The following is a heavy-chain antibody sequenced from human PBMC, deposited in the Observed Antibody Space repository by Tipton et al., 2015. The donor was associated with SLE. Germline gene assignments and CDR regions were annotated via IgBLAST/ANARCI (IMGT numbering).Heavy chain of an antibody. CDR1: GFTVSSNY. CDR3: ARDQFKGYYYGSGSPGYFDY. V-gene: IGHV3-53*01. J-gene: IGHJ4*02. CDR2: IYSGGST. D-gene: IGHD3-10*01. Sequence: SLRLSCAASGFTVSSNYMSWVRQAPGKGLEWVSVIYSGGSTYYADSVKGRFTISRDNSKNTLYLQMNSLRAEDTAVYYCARDQFKGYYYGSGSPGYFDYWGQGTLVTVSS.